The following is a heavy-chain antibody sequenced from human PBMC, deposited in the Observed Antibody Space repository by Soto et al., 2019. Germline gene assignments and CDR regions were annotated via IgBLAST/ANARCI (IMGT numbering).Heavy chain of an antibody. J-gene: IGHJ3*01. Sequence: QITLKEAGPTLVKPTQTLTLTCTFSGFSLSNNGVGVGWIRQFPGKALEWLALIYGDDDVRYRSSLKSRLTITKDTLKNQGVLTTTDTDPVDNATYCCVRKKNYSEGDTCYNDNFDVWGQGTLVTVSS. CDR2: IYGDDDV. CDR1: GFSLSNNGVG. D-gene: IGHD3-22*01. CDR3: VRKKNYSEGDTCYNDNFDV. V-gene: IGHV2-5*02.